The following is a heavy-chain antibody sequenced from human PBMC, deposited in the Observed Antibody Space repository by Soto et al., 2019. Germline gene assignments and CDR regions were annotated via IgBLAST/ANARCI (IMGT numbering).Heavy chain of an antibody. CDR1: GDSVSSNTAS. V-gene: IGHV6-1*01. J-gene: IGHJ5*02. CDR2: IYFRSKWYN. Sequence: SQTLSLTCAISGDSVSSNTASWNWIRQSPSRGLEWLGRIYFRSKWYNDYAVPVKSRIIINPDTSNNQFSLQLNSVTPEDTAVYFCAKGDNLGPKTGYAFDPWGQGIMVTVSS. CDR3: AKGDNLGPKTGYAFDP. D-gene: IGHD5-12*01.